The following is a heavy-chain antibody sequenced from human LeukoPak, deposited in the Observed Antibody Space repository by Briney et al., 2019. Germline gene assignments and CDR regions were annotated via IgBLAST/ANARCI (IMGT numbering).Heavy chain of an antibody. V-gene: IGHV1-8*03. CDR1: GYTFTSYY. D-gene: IGHD3-3*01. Sequence: ASVKVSCKASGYTFTSYYMHWVRQATGQGLEWMGWMNPNSGNTGYAQKFQGRVTITRNTSISTAYMELSSLRSEDTAVYYCARGRYYDFWSGYYDDYWGQGTLVTVSS. J-gene: IGHJ4*02. CDR3: ARGRYYDFWSGYYDDY. CDR2: MNPNSGNT.